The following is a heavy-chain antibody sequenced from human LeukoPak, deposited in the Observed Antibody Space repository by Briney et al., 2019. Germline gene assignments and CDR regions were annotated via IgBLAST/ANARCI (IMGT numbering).Heavy chain of an antibody. Sequence: ASVKVSCKASGYTFTSYGISWVRQAPGQGLEWMGWINAGNGNTKYSQKFQGRVTITRDTSASTAYMELSSLRSEDTAVYYCARGYSYGYGDYWGQGTLVTVSS. D-gene: IGHD5-18*01. CDR3: ARGYSYGYGDY. CDR1: GYTFTSYG. CDR2: INAGNGNT. V-gene: IGHV1-3*01. J-gene: IGHJ4*02.